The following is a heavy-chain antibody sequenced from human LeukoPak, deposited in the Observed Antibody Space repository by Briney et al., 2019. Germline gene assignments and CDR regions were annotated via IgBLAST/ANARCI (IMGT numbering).Heavy chain of an antibody. Sequence: KPGGSLRLSCAASGFTFSNAWMNWVRQAPGKGLEWVGRIKSKTDGGATDYAAPVKGRFTISRDDSKNTLYLQMNSLKTEDTAVYYCTTFYIGGSGSPFDYWGQGTLVTVSS. CDR2: IKSKTDGGAT. CDR3: TTFYIGGSGSPFDY. J-gene: IGHJ4*02. CDR1: GFTFSNAW. V-gene: IGHV3-15*07. D-gene: IGHD1-26*01.